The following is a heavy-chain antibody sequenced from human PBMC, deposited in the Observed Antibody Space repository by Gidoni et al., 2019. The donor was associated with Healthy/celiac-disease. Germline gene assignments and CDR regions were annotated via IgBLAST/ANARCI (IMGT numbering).Heavy chain of an antibody. CDR1: GFTFSSSS. J-gene: IGHJ6*02. D-gene: IGHD5-18*01. CDR3: ARDQEDTAMVYYYYGMDV. V-gene: IGHV3-21*01. CDR2: ISSSSSYI. Sequence: EVQLVESGGGLVKPGGSLRLSCAASGFTFSSSSRNWVRQAPGKGLEWVSSISSSSSYIYYADSVKGRFTISRDNAKNSLYLQMNSLRAEDTAVYYCARDQEDTAMVYYYYGMDVWGQGTTVTVSS.